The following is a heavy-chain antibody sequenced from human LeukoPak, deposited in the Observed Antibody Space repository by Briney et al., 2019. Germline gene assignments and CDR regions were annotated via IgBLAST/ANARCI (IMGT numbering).Heavy chain of an antibody. CDR2: IYYSGST. D-gene: IGHD3/OR15-3a*01. Sequence: SETLSLTCTVSGGSISSSSYYWGWIRQPPGKGLEWIGSIYYSGSTYYNPSPKSRVTISVDTSKNQFSLKLSSVTAADTAVYYCARGDWTSDYWGQGTLVTVSS. CDR3: ARGDWTSDY. V-gene: IGHV4-39*07. CDR1: GGSISSSSYY. J-gene: IGHJ4*02.